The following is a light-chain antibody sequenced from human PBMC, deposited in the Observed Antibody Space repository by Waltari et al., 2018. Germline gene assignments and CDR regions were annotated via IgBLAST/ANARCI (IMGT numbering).Light chain of an antibody. Sequence: EIVLTQSPGTLSLSPGERATLSCRASQSVSSSYLAWYQQKPGQAPRLLIYDASSRATGIPDRFSGSGSGTEFTHTISRLEPEDFAVYYCQQYDGSPRTFGQGTKVEIK. CDR3: QQYDGSPRT. J-gene: IGKJ1*01. V-gene: IGKV3-20*01. CDR1: QSVSSSY. CDR2: DAS.